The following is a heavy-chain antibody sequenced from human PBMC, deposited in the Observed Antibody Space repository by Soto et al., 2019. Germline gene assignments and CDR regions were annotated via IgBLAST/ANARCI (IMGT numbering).Heavy chain of an antibody. Sequence: PGGSLRLSCAASGFTFSSYGMHWVRQAPGKGLEWVAVIWHDGSNKYYADSVKGRFTISRDNSKNTLYLQMNSLRAEDTAVYYCAKEGGSYLDYYYYYGMDVWGQGTTVTVSS. CDR1: GFTFSSYG. CDR2: IWHDGSNK. J-gene: IGHJ6*02. V-gene: IGHV3-30*02. D-gene: IGHD1-26*01. CDR3: AKEGGSYLDYYYYYGMDV.